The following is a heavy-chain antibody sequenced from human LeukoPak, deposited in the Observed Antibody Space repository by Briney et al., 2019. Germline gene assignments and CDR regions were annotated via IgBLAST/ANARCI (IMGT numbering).Heavy chain of an antibody. Sequence: GESLKISCKGSGYSFTSYWIGWVRQMPGKGLEWMGIIYPGDSDTRYSPSFQGQVTISADKSISTAYLQWSSLKASDTAMYYCARHRLRLWFGDSHNAFDIWGQRTMVTPSS. CDR3: ARHRLRLWFGDSHNAFDI. J-gene: IGHJ3*02. CDR2: IYPGDSDT. D-gene: IGHD3-10*01. V-gene: IGHV5-51*01. CDR1: GYSFTSYW.